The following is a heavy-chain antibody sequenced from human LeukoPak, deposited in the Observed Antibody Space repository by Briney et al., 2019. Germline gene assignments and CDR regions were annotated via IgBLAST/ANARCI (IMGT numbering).Heavy chain of an antibody. CDR3: ARAYSSSSGRPFDY. V-gene: IGHV4-59*11. J-gene: IGHJ4*02. CDR1: GGSISSHY. Sequence: SETLSLTCSVSGGSISSHYWSWIRQPPGKELEWIGYIYYTGTTNYKPSLKSRVTISVDTSKNQFSLNLTSVTAADTAVYYCARAYSSSSGRPFDYWGQGTLVTVSS. D-gene: IGHD6-6*01. CDR2: IYYTGTT.